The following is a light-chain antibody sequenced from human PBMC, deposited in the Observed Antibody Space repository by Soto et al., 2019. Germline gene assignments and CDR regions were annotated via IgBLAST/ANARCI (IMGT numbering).Light chain of an antibody. CDR2: GAS. CDR3: HQYGSLYT. Sequence: EIVFTQSPGTLSLSPGERATLSCRASQSVSSGYLAWYQQKPGQAPRLLIYGASRRATGIPDRFSGSGSGTDFTLTISRLEPEDFAVYYCHQYGSLYTFGQGLKVDIK. V-gene: IGKV3-20*01. J-gene: IGKJ2*01. CDR1: QSVSSGY.